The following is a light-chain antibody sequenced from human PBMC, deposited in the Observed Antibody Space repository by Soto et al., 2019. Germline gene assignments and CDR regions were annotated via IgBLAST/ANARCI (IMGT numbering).Light chain of an antibody. CDR1: QSISNS. CDR2: TAS. V-gene: IGKV1-39*01. Sequence: DIQMTQSPSSLSASVGDRVTITCRASQSISNSLNWYQQKPGKAPKLLIYTASNLQSGVPSRVSGSRSGTDFTLIISSLQPEDFATYYCQQSYSTHMYTFGQGTKLEIK. J-gene: IGKJ2*01. CDR3: QQSYSTHMYT.